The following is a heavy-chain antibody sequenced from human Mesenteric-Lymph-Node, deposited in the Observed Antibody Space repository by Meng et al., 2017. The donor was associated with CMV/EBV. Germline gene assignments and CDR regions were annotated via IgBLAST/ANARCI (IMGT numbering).Heavy chain of an antibody. V-gene: IGHV1-69*05. CDR1: GGTFSNYA. CDR3: AWSVSEICGYDSDFDF. Sequence: SVKVSCKASGGTFSNYAISWVRQAPGQGLEWMGGTIPIFGTSNYAQKFRGRVTITTDESTSTVYMELSSLGTDDTAVYYCAWSVSEICGYDSDFDFWGQGTLVTVSS. J-gene: IGHJ4*02. D-gene: IGHD5-12*01. CDR2: TIPIFGTS.